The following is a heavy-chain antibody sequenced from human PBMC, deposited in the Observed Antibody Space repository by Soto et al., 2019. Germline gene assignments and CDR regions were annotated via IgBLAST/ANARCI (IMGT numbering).Heavy chain of an antibody. CDR1: GGSVSSGSYY. CDR3: ARGSGPNDAFDI. D-gene: IGHD2-15*01. V-gene: IGHV4-61*01. Sequence: QVQLQESGPGLVKPSETLSLTCTVSGGSVSSGSYYWSWIRQPPGKGLEWIGYIYYSGSTNYNPSLKSRVTISVDPSKNQFSLKLSSVTAADTAVYYCARGSGPNDAFDIWGQGTMVTVSS. CDR2: IYYSGST. J-gene: IGHJ3*02.